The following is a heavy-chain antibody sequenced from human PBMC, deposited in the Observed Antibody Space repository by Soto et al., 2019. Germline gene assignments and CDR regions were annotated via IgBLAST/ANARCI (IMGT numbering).Heavy chain of an antibody. CDR1: GFTFNNYA. D-gene: IGHD6-19*01. J-gene: IGHJ4*02. Sequence: GGSLRLSCAASGFTFNNYAMHWVRQAPGKGLEWVAVTSYDEKNKYYTDSVKGRFTISRDNSKNTLYLQMNNLRTEDTAVYYCARAYSSGWPLPFDYWGQGTLVTVSS. V-gene: IGHV3-30*04. CDR2: TSYDEKNK. CDR3: ARAYSSGWPLPFDY.